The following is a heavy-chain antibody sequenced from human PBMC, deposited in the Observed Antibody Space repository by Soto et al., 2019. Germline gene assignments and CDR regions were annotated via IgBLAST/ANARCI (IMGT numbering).Heavy chain of an antibody. CDR2: IVVGSGNT. CDR3: AEDRTREHHAFDI. Sequence: SVKVSCKASGFTFTSSAVQWVRQARGQRLEWIGWIVVGSGNTNYAQKFQERVTITRDMSTSTAYMELSSLRSEDTAVYYCAEDRTREHHAFDIWGQGTMVTVSS. CDR1: GFTFTSSA. J-gene: IGHJ3*02. V-gene: IGHV1-58*01. D-gene: IGHD1-26*01.